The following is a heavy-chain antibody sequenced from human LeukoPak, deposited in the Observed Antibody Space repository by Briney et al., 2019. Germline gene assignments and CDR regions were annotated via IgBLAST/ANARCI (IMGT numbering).Heavy chain of an antibody. V-gene: IGHV4-59*01. Sequence: SETLSLTCTVSGGSISSYYRSWIRQPPGKGLEWIGYIYYSGSTNYNPSLKSRVTISVDTSKNQFSLKLSSVTAADTAVYYCARASRGLRYFDWLGDAFDIWGQGTMVTVSS. CDR3: ARASRGLRYFDWLGDAFDI. D-gene: IGHD3-9*01. CDR1: GGSISSYY. CDR2: IYYSGST. J-gene: IGHJ3*02.